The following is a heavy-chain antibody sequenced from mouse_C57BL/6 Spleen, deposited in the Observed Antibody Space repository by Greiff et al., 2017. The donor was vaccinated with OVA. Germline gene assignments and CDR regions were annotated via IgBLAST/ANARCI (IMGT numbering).Heavy chain of an antibody. V-gene: IGHV1-59*01. D-gene: IGHD1-1*01. CDR2: IDPSDSYT. Sequence: QVQLQQSGAELVRPGTSVKLSCKASGYTFTSYWMHWVKQRPGQGLEWIGVIDPSDSYTNYNQKFKGKATLTVDTSSSTAYMPLSSLTTEDSAVYYGARRGITTVEGDYWGQGTTLTVSS. J-gene: IGHJ2*01. CDR1: GYTFTSYW. CDR3: ARRGITTVEGDY.